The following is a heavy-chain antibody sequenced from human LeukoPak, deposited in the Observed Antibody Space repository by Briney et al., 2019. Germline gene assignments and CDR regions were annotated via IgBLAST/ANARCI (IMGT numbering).Heavy chain of an antibody. Sequence: GASVKVSCKASGYTFTSYYMHWVRQAPGQGLEWMGIINPSGGSTSYAQKFQGRVTMTRDMSTSTVYMELSSLRSEDTAVYYCARGPYCSSTSCYMAVSDRDWYFDLWGRGTLVTVSS. CDR1: GYTFTSYY. CDR2: INPSGGST. D-gene: IGHD2-2*02. V-gene: IGHV1-46*01. CDR3: ARGPYCSSTSCYMAVSDRDWYFDL. J-gene: IGHJ2*01.